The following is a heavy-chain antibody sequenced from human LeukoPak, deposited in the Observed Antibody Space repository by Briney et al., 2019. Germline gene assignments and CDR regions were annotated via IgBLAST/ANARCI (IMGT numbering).Heavy chain of an antibody. D-gene: IGHD2-15*01. CDR2: ISYDGSNK. V-gene: IGHV3-30-3*01. CDR1: GFTFSSYA. Sequence: GGSLRLSCAASGFTFSSYAMHWVRQAPGKGLEWVAVISYDGSNKYYADSVKGRFTISRDNSINTVYLQMNSLRAEDTAVYFCARDLYCSGGSCLYFDYWGQGTLVTVSS. J-gene: IGHJ4*02. CDR3: ARDLYCSGGSCLYFDY.